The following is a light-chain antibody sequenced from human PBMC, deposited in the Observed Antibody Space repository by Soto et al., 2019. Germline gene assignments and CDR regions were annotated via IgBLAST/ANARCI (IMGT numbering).Light chain of an antibody. J-gene: IGLJ1*01. CDR3: CSYTSSSTLV. V-gene: IGLV2-14*01. CDR1: SSDVGGFNY. CDR2: DVN. Sequence: QSALTQPASVSGSPGQSITISCTGTSSDVGGFNYVSWYQQHPGKAPKLMIYDVNNRPSGVSNRFSGSKSGNTASLTIAGLLAEDETDYYCCSYTSSSTLVFGTGTKVTVL.